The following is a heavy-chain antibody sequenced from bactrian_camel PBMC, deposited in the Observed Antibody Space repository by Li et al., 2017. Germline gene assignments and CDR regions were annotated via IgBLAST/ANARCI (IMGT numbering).Heavy chain of an antibody. CDR1: GYTSRYC. Sequence: VQLVESGGGSVQAGGSLRLSCAASGYTSRYCMGWFRQAPGREREGVACIYSGGTTRMYTDSLKDRFTISQDNAKNTVYLQMNSLKPEDTAMYYCAAGSSCYILARVVAGRFNYWGQGTQVTVS. J-gene: IGHJ4*01. D-gene: IGHD3*01. V-gene: IGHV3S40*01. CDR2: IYSGGTTR. CDR3: AAGSSCYILARVVAGRFNY.